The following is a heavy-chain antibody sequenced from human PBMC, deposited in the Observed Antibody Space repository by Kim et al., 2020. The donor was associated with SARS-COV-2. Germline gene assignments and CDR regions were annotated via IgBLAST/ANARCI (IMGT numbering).Heavy chain of an antibody. CDR1: GFTFSSYW. V-gene: IGHV3-74*01. CDR3: ASGRTYYDILTGYFNWYLDL. CDR2: INSDGSST. Sequence: GGSLRLSCAASGFTFSSYWMHWVRQAPGKGLVWVSRINSDGSSTSYADSVKGRFTISRDNAKNTLYLKKNSLRAEDTAVYYCASGRTYYDILTGYFNWYLDLWARGTRVTVSS. D-gene: IGHD3-9*01. J-gene: IGHJ2*01.